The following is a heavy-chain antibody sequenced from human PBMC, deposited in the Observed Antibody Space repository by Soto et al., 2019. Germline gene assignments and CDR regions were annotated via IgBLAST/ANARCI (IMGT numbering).Heavy chain of an antibody. J-gene: IGHJ6*02. CDR3: AKSPAAIYDYYYGMDV. CDR1: GFTFSSYG. Sequence: PGGSLRLSCAASGFTFSSYGMHWVRQAPGKGLEWVAVISYDGSNKYYADSVKGRFTISRDNSKNTLYLQMNSLRAEDTAAYYCAKSPAAIYDYYYGMDVWGQGTTVTVSS. V-gene: IGHV3-30*18. CDR2: ISYDGSNK. D-gene: IGHD2-2*01.